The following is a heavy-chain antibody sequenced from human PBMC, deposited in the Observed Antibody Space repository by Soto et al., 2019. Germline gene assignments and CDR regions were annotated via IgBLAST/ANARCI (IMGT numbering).Heavy chain of an antibody. CDR2: LHHVGRT. J-gene: IGHJ5*02. D-gene: IGHD2-15*01. V-gene: IGHV4-4*02. CDR1: GASIRSTNW. CDR3: ARVRPGCSANSCYPDP. Sequence: SETLSLTCAVSGASIRSTNWWNWVRQSPGKGLEWIGELHHVGRTNYNQSLRSRVTISLDTSSKQLSLKLSSVTAADTVIYYCARVRPGCSANSCYPDPWGQGAMVTVSS.